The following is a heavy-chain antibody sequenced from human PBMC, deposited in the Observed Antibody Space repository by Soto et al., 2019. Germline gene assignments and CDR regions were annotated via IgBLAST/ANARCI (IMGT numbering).Heavy chain of an antibody. CDR2: ISGSGRNT. J-gene: IGHJ6*02. D-gene: IGHD3-10*01. CDR3: AKDLNGSGSFTSYYHYGMDV. V-gene: IGHV3-23*01. Sequence: EVQMLESGGGLVHPGGSLRLSCAASGFTFSNYAMNWVRQAPGKVLEWVSSISGSGRNTYYADSVKGRLTISRDSSKNTLYLQMNSLRVEDTGVYYCAKDLNGSGSFTSYYHYGMDVWGQGTTVTVSS. CDR1: GFTFSNYA.